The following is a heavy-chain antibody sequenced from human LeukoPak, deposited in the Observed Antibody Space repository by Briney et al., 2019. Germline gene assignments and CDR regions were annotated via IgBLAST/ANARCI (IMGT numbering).Heavy chain of an antibody. D-gene: IGHD3-10*01. Sequence: ASVKVSCKASGYTFTTYAMNWVRQAPGQGPEWMGCINTNTGNPTYAQGFTGRFVFSLDISVSTAYLQISSLKAEDTAVYYCARELEYGSGIYHYYFDYWGQGTLVTVSS. V-gene: IGHV7-4-1*02. J-gene: IGHJ4*02. CDR1: GYTFTTYA. CDR3: ARELEYGSGIYHYYFDY. CDR2: INTNTGNP.